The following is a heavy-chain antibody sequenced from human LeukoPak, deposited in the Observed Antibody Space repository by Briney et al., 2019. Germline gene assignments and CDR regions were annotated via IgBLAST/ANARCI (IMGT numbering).Heavy chain of an antibody. D-gene: IGHD1-14*01. Sequence: PPETLSLTCTVSGGSISSYYWSWIRQPAGKGLEWIGRIYTRGGTNYKPSLKGRVTMSVNTSKNQFSLKLSSVTAADTAVYYCTGTEGYDFGPYWGQPTLVTVSS. V-gene: IGHV4-4*07. CDR1: GGSISSYY. J-gene: IGHJ4*02. CDR3: TGTEGYDFGPY. CDR2: IYTRGGT.